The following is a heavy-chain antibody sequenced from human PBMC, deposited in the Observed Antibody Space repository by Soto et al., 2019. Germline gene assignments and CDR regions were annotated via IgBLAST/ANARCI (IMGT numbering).Heavy chain of an antibody. J-gene: IGHJ6*02. CDR3: ARLSGFYGMDV. V-gene: IGHV5-51*01. CDR1: GHSFTNNW. Sequence: GESLKISCKASGHSFTNNWIGWVRQMPGKGLEWMAFIYPDDSDIRYSPSFQGQVTISADKSITTAYLQWSSLRASDSAIYYCARLSGFYGMDVWGQGTTVTVS. CDR2: IYPDDSDI.